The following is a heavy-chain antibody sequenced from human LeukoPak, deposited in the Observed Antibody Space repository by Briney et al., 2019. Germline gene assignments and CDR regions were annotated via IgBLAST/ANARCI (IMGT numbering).Heavy chain of an antibody. CDR3: ARVRELSYMDV. V-gene: IGHV4-38-2*02. CDR2: IYHSGST. D-gene: IGHD3-10*01. Sequence: SETLSLTCTVSGYSISSGYYWGWIRQPPGKGLEWIGSIYHSGSTYYNPSLKSRVTISVDTSKNQFSLKLSSVTAADTAVYYCARVRELSYMDVWGKGTTVTVSS. J-gene: IGHJ6*03. CDR1: GYSISSGYY.